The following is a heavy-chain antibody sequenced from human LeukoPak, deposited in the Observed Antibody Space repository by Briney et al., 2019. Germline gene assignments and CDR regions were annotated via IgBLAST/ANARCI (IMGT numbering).Heavy chain of an antibody. CDR1: GGSISSGGYY. CDR3: ARGLHMTTVRSPNWFDP. CDR2: IYYSGST. V-gene: IGHV4-31*03. D-gene: IGHD4-11*01. J-gene: IGHJ5*02. Sequence: SETLSLTCTVSGGSISSGGYYWSWIRQHPGKGLEWIGYIYYSGSTYYNPSLKSRVTISVDTSKNQFSLKLSSVTAADTAVYYCARGLHMTTVRSPNWFDPWGQGTLVTVSS.